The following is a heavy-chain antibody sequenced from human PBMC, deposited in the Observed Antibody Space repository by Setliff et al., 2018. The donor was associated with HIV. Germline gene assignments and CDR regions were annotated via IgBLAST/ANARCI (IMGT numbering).Heavy chain of an antibody. Sequence: PGGSLRLSCEASAFIFTTYGMHWVRQAPGKGLEWIAFIRYDGNDKYYADSVKGRFTISRDNSKNTLYLEMTSLRAEDTAVYHCAKDRLLDGSSWYYLDYWGQGTLVTVSS. J-gene: IGHJ4*02. CDR3: AKDRLLDGSSWYYLDY. CDR2: IRYDGNDK. D-gene: IGHD6-13*01. CDR1: AFIFTTYG. V-gene: IGHV3-30*02.